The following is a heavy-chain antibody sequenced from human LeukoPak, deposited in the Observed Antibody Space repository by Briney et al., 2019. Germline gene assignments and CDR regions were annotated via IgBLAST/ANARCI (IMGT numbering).Heavy chain of an antibody. Sequence: KSSETLSLTCTVSGGSISSYYWSWIRQPAGKGLEWIGRIYTSGSTNYNPSLKSRVTMSVDTSKNQFSLKLSSVTAADTAVYYCARDLGYDSSGYYGGDAFDIWGQGTMVTVSS. D-gene: IGHD3-22*01. CDR1: GGSISSYY. CDR3: ARDLGYDSSGYYGGDAFDI. J-gene: IGHJ3*02. CDR2: IYTSGST. V-gene: IGHV4-4*07.